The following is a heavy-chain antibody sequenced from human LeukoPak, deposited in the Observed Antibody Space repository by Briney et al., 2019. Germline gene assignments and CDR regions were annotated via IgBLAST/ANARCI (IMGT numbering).Heavy chain of an antibody. Sequence: EASVKVSCKASGYTFSGFYIYWVRPAPGQGLEWMGWINPNSGGTNYAQKFQGRVTMTRDTSISTAYMELSRLRSDDTAVYYCARVVKAYGDYAFDYWGQGTLVTVSS. CDR2: INPNSGGT. CDR1: GYTFSGFY. CDR3: ARVVKAYGDYAFDY. J-gene: IGHJ4*02. V-gene: IGHV1-2*02. D-gene: IGHD4-17*01.